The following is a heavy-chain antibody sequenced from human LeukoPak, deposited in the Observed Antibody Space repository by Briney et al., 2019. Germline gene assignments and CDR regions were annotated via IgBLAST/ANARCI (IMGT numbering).Heavy chain of an antibody. CDR3: ARDLRIAVAGIDF. CDR1: GYTFTGYY. J-gene: IGHJ4*02. CDR2: INPNSGGT. Sequence: ASVKVSCKASGYTFTGYYMHWVRQAPGQGLEWMGWINPNSGGTNYAQKFQGRVTMTRDTSISTAYMELSRLRSDDTAVYYCARDLRIAVAGIDFWGQGTLVTVSS. V-gene: IGHV1-2*02. D-gene: IGHD6-19*01.